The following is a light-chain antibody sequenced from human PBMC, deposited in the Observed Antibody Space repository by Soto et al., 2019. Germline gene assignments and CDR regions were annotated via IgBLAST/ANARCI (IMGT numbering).Light chain of an antibody. J-gene: IGKJ4*01. CDR3: QQSYETPLT. V-gene: IGKV1-39*01. Sequence: DIQMTQSPSSLSASVGDRVTITCRASQSISSYLNWYQLKPGKAPKLLIYGASSLQSGAPSTCSGSGSGTHFTLTISSLQPEDFATYYCQQSYETPLTFGGGTKVEIK. CDR2: GAS. CDR1: QSISSY.